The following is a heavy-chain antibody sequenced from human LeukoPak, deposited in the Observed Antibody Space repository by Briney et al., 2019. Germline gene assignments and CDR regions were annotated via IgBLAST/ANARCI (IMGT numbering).Heavy chain of an antibody. CDR2: IYYSGST. CDR1: GGSISSYY. V-gene: IGHV4-59*01. Sequence: KPSETLSLTCTVSGGSISSYYWSWIRQPPGKGLEWIGYIYYSGSTNYNPSLKSRVTISVDTSKNQFSLKLSSVTAADTAVYYCARGVEGYCSGGSCYSYYYYMDVWGKGTTVTVSS. J-gene: IGHJ6*03. D-gene: IGHD2-15*01. CDR3: ARGVEGYCSGGSCYSYYYYMDV.